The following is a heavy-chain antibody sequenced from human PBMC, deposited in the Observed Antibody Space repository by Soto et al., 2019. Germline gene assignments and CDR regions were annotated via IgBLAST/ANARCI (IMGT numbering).Heavy chain of an antibody. V-gene: IGHV3-48*03. Sequence: PGGSLRLSCAASGFTFSSYEMNWVRQAPGKGLEWVSYISSSGSTIYYADSVKGRFTISRDNAKNSLYLQMNSLRAEDTAVYYCARRSRYSYGTGYFDYWGQGTLVTVSS. CDR1: GFTFSSYE. CDR3: ARRSRYSYGTGYFDY. J-gene: IGHJ4*02. D-gene: IGHD5-18*01. CDR2: ISSSGSTI.